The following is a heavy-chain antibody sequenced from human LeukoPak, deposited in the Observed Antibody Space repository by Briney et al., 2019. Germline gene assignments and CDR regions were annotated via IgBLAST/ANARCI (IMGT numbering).Heavy chain of an antibody. CDR2: VFYSGNS. CDR3: ARHNQWLVVSWFDP. CDR1: GGSISTGRYI. Sequence: PSETLSLTCTVSGGSISTGRYIWAWIRQSPEKGLEWIGSVFYSGNSYKNPSLKSRVTISFTTSKNQFSLKVHLMTVGDSATFNGARHNQWLVVSWFDPWGHGAPLTVSS. J-gene: IGHJ5*02. D-gene: IGHD3-22*01. V-gene: IGHV4-39*01.